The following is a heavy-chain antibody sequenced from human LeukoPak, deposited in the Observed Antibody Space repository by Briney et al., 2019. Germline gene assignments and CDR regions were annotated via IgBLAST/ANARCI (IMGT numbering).Heavy chain of an antibody. Sequence: GGSLRLSCAASGFTFSGYEMNWVRQAPGKGLEWVSYISSSGSTIYYADSVKGRFTISRDNAKNSLYLQMNSLRAEDTAVYYCARVRLWFGEIDPWGQGTLVTVSS. V-gene: IGHV3-48*03. CDR3: ARVRLWFGEIDP. CDR1: GFTFSGYE. J-gene: IGHJ5*02. D-gene: IGHD3-10*01. CDR2: ISSSGSTI.